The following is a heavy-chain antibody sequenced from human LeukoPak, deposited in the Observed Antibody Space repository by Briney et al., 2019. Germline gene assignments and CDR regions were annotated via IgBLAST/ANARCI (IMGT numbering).Heavy chain of an antibody. CDR3: ASKPLTASIASVDR. J-gene: IGHJ5*02. Sequence: PSETLSLTCTVSVGSTRIASHYWGWIRQPPGKGLEWIGSVDYRGRTYYSPSLKSRVTISVDTSKNQLSLKLTSVTAADTAVYYCASKPLTASIASVDRWGQGTLVTVSS. V-gene: IGHV4-39*01. D-gene: IGHD6-6*01. CDR2: VDYRGRT. CDR1: VGSTRIASHY.